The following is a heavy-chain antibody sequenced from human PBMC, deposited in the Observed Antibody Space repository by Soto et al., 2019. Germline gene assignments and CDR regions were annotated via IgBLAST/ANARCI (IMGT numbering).Heavy chain of an antibody. D-gene: IGHD4-17*01. J-gene: IGHJ4*02. CDR3: AKDLYYGDHTFAIDY. V-gene: IGHV4-31*03. Sequence: PSETLSLTCNVSGGSITSGGYYWSWIRQHPGKGLEWIGYISYSGSTYYNPSVKSRITISLDTSNNRLSLKLSSVTAADTAVYYCAKDLYYGDHTFAIDYWGQGTLVTVSS. CDR1: GGSITSGGYY. CDR2: ISYSGST.